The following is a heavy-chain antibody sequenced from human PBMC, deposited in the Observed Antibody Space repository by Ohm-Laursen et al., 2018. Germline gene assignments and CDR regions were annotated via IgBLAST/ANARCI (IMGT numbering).Heavy chain of an antibody. V-gene: IGHV4-59*08. CDR2: IYYNGNP. Sequence: GTLSLTCTVSGGSLRNYYWSWIRQPPGKGLEWIGYIYYNGNPRYNPSLESRVTISVDPSKNQFSLKLNSVTAADTALYYCARGLWWFDPWGQGTLVTVSS. CDR1: GGSLRNYY. CDR3: ARGLWWFDP. J-gene: IGHJ5*02.